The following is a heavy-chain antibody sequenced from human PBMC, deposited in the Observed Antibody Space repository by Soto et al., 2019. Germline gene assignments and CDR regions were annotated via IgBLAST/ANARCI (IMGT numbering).Heavy chain of an antibody. CDR2: IYYSGST. V-gene: IGHV4-59*01. CDR1: GGSISSYY. Sequence: SETLSLTCTVSGGSISSYYWSWIRQPPGKGLEWIGDIYYSGSTNYNPSLKSRVTISVDTSKNQFSLKLSSVTAADTAVYYCARDYYYGMDVWGQGTTVT. CDR3: ARDYYYGMDV. J-gene: IGHJ6*02.